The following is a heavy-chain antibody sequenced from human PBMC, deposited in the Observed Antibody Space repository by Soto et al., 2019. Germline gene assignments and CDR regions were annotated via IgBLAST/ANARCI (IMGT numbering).Heavy chain of an antibody. CDR3: ARDYQGLVRSGWFDP. J-gene: IGHJ5*02. CDR1: GFTFSSYG. D-gene: IGHD6-19*01. CDR2: IWYDGSNK. V-gene: IGHV3-33*01. Sequence: LRLSCAASGFTFSSYGMHWVRQAPGKGLEWVAVIWYDGSNKYYADSVKGRFTISRDNSKNTLYLQMNSLRAEDTAVYYCARDYQGLVRSGWFDPWGQGNLVTVSS.